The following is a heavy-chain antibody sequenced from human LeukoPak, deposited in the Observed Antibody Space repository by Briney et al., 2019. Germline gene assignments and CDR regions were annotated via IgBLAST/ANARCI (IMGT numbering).Heavy chain of an antibody. CDR2: ISSTGAYI. CDR3: ARVEAAAVTSFDY. CDR1: GFALKSYS. V-gene: IGHV3-21*01. D-gene: IGHD6-13*01. J-gene: IGHJ4*02. Sequence: PGGSLRLSCGVSGFALKSYSFAWVRQAPGEWLEWGSSISSTGAYIHYADSWKGRFTISRHNAKNSLYLRRNRLRAKDTAVYYFARVEAAAVTSFDYWGQGTLVTVSS.